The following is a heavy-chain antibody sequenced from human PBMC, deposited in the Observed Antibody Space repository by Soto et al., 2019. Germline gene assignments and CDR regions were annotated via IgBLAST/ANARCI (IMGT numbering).Heavy chain of an antibody. D-gene: IGHD3-10*01. J-gene: IGHJ4*02. CDR2: IYHSGST. CDR1: GGSISSSNW. CDR3: ARDELSKWFGELWLDY. Sequence: QVQLQESGPGLVKPSGTLSLTCAVSGGSISSSNWWSWVRQPPGKGLEWIGEIYHSGSTNYNPSLKSRVTISVDKSKNQFSLKLTSVTVADTAVYYCARDELSKWFGELWLDYWGQGTPVTVSS. V-gene: IGHV4-4*02.